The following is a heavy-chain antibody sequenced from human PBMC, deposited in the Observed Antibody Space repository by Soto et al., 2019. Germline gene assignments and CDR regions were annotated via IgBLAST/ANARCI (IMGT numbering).Heavy chain of an antibody. CDR2: VKDGGHT. Sequence: QVQLQQWGAGLLKPSETLSLNCAVTGGSLSGYYWSWIRQPPGKGLEWIGEVKDGGHTNYSPSLRGRVTTSSDPSNNQFSLRLNSVTAADTGVYYCARGQEGVVATHWDQGSLVTVSS. J-gene: IGHJ4*02. D-gene: IGHD5-12*01. V-gene: IGHV4-34*01. CDR3: ARGQEGVVATH. CDR1: GGSLSGYY.